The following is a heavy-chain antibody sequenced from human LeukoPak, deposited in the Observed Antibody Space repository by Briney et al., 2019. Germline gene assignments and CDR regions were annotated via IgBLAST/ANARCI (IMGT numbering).Heavy chain of an antibody. Sequence: ASVKVSCKASGYTFTGYYMHWVRQAPGQGLEWMGWINPNSGGTNYAQKFQGRVTMTRDTSISTAYMELSRLRSDDTAVYYCAREDSGSYFPDAFDIWGQGTMVTVSS. V-gene: IGHV1-2*02. CDR3: AREDSGSYFPDAFDI. D-gene: IGHD1-26*01. CDR1: GYTFTGYY. CDR2: INPNSGGT. J-gene: IGHJ3*02.